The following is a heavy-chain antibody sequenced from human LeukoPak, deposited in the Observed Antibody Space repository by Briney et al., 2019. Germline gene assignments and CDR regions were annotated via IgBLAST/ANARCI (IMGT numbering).Heavy chain of an antibody. J-gene: IGHJ5*02. Sequence: SETLSLTCTVSGASISSYYWSWIRQPPGKGLEWIGHIFYTGSSNYNPSLKSRVTISLDRSKNQFSLRLTSVTAADTAVYYCARAGAWQIDPWGQGTLATVSS. D-gene: IGHD3-10*01. CDR1: GASISSYY. CDR2: IFYTGSS. V-gene: IGHV4-59*01. CDR3: ARAGAWQIDP.